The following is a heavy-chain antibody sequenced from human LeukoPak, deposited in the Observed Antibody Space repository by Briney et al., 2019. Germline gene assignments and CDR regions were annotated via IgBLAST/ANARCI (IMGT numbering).Heavy chain of an antibody. V-gene: IGHV3-7*01. CDR3: VRSGTSASFDY. Sequence: PGGSLRLSCAASGFTFSSYEMNWVRQAPGKGLEWVANIKKDGSEKWYVDSVEGRFTISRDHAKNSLYLQMNSLRVADTAVYYCVRSGTSASFDYWGQGTLVTVSS. J-gene: IGHJ4*02. CDR2: IKKDGSEK. CDR1: GFTFSSYE. D-gene: IGHD1-7*01.